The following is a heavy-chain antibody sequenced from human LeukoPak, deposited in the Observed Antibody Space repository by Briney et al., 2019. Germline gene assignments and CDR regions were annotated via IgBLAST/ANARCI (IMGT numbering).Heavy chain of an antibody. CDR1: GFTFSSYW. D-gene: IGHD1-26*01. Sequence: GGSLRLSCAASGFTFSSYWMHWARQAPGKGLVWVSRINSDGSSTSYADSVKGRFTVSRDNAKNTLYLQMNSLRAEDTAVYYCARDLRWELVYGMDVWGQGTTVTVSS. CDR3: ARDLRWELVYGMDV. V-gene: IGHV3-74*01. J-gene: IGHJ6*02. CDR2: INSDGSST.